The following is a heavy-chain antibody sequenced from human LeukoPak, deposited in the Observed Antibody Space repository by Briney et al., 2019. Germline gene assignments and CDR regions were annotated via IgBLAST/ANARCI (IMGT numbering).Heavy chain of an antibody. CDR2: IYHSGST. CDR3: ARAQYYDILTGRDTFDI. D-gene: IGHD3-9*01. CDR1: GYSISSGYY. Sequence: SETLSLTCTVSGYSISSGYYWGWIRQPPGKGLEWIGSIYHSGSTYYNPSLKSRVTISVDTSKNQFSLKLSSVTAADTAVYYCARAQYYDILTGRDTFDIWGQGTMVTVSS. V-gene: IGHV4-38-2*02. J-gene: IGHJ3*02.